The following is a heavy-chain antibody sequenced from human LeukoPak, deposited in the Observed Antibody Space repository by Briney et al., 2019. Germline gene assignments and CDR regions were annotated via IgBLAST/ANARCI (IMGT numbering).Heavy chain of an antibody. CDR2: VYHTGST. D-gene: IGHD3-10*01. CDR1: GYSIGRGYY. CDR3: ARAGWIITSGIDY. Sequence: PSETLSLTCAVSGYSIGRGYYWALIRQPPGKGLEWIGTVYHTGSTYYNPSLDSRVTISVDTSKNEFSLNLKSVTAADTAVYYCARAGWIITSGIDYWGQGALVTVSS. V-gene: IGHV4-38-2*01. J-gene: IGHJ4*02.